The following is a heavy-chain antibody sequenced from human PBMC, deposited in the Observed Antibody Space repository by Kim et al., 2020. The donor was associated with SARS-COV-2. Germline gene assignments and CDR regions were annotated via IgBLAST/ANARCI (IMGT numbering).Heavy chain of an antibody. D-gene: IGHD6-13*01. CDR2: ISSSGSTI. V-gene: IGHV3-11*01. Sequence: GGSLRLSCAASGFTFSDYYMSWIRQAPGKGLEWVSYISSSGSTIYYADSVKGRFTISRDNAKNPLYLQMNSLRAEDTAVYYCARVRGAAGPFYYYYYGMDVWGQGTTVTVSS. CDR1: GFTFSDYY. CDR3: ARVRGAAGPFYYYYYGMDV. J-gene: IGHJ6*02.